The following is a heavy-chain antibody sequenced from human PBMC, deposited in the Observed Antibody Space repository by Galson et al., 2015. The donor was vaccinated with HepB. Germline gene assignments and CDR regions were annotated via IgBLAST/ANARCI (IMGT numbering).Heavy chain of an antibody. Sequence: SLRLSCAASGFTFSSYAMSWVRQAPGKGLEWVSAISGSGGSTYYADSVKGRFTISRDNSKNTLYLQMNSLRAEDTAVYYCAKHTYYYDSSGYYGYWGQGTLVTVSS. CDR2: ISGSGGST. D-gene: IGHD3-22*01. V-gene: IGHV3-23*01. CDR3: AKHTYYYDSSGYYGY. CDR1: GFTFSSYA. J-gene: IGHJ4*02.